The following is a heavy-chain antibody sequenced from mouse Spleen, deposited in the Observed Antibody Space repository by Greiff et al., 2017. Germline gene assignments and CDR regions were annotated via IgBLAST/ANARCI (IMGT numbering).Heavy chain of an antibody. Sequence: EVKLVESGGGLVKLGGSLKLSCAASGFTFSSYAMSWVRQTPEKRLEWVATISSGGGNTYYPDSVKGRFTISRDNAKNTLYLQMSSLKSEDTAMYYCARHMITADWYFDVWGAGTTVTVSS. CDR1: GFTFSSYA. CDR3: ARHMITADWYFDV. J-gene: IGHJ1*01. D-gene: IGHD2-4*01. V-gene: IGHV5-9*04. CDR2: ISSGGGNT.